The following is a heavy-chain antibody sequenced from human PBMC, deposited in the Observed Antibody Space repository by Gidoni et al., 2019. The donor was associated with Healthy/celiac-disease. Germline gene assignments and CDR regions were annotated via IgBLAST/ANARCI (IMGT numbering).Heavy chain of an antibody. CDR1: GFTFSSYG. V-gene: IGHV3-30*02. J-gene: IGHJ4*02. Sequence: QVQLVESGGGVVQPGGSLRLSCAASGFTFSSYGMHWVRQAPGEGLEWVAFILYDGSNKYYADSVKGRFTISRDNSKNTLYLQMNSLRAEDTAVYYCAKDPRPGGTGIAVAGPPGYWGQGTLVTVSS. CDR2: ILYDGSNK. CDR3: AKDPRPGGTGIAVAGPPGY. D-gene: IGHD6-19*01.